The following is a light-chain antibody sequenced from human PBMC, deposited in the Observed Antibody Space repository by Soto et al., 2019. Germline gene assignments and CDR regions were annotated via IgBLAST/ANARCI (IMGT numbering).Light chain of an antibody. Sequence: EIVLTQSPGTLSLSPGERATLSCRAXXSVSSTYLAWYQQKPGQAPRLLIYGASNRATGIPDRFSGSGSGTDFTLTISRLEPEDFAVYYCQQYGGSRWTFGQGTRVDI. J-gene: IGKJ1*01. V-gene: IGKV3-20*01. CDR3: QQYGGSRWT. CDR2: GAS. CDR1: XSVSSTY.